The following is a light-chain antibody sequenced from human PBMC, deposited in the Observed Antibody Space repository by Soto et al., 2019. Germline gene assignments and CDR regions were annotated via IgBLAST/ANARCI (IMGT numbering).Light chain of an antibody. CDR1: QSISSW. J-gene: IGKJ2*01. Sequence: DIQMTQSPSTLPASVVDRFTITCRASQSISSWLAWYQQKPGKAPKLLIYDASSLESGVPSRFSGSGSGTEFTLTISSLQPDDFATYYCQQYNSYSYTFGQGTK. CDR2: DAS. CDR3: QQYNSYSYT. V-gene: IGKV1-5*01.